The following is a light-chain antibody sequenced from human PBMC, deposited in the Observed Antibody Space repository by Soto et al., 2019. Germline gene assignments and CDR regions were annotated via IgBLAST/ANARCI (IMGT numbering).Light chain of an antibody. Sequence: QSALAQPASVSGSPGQSITMSCTGTSSDVGVYKYVSWYQQHPGKAPKLMIYEVSNRPSGVSNRFSGYKSGNMASLTISGLQAEDEADYYCSSYTSSSPWVLGTGTTVTV. V-gene: IGLV2-14*01. CDR2: EVS. CDR3: SSYTSSSPWV. J-gene: IGLJ1*01. CDR1: SSDVGVYKY.